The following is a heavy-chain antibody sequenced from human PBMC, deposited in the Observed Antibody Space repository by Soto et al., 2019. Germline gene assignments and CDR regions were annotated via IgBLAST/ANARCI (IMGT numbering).Heavy chain of an antibody. CDR2: INHSGST. Sequence: SETLSLTCAVYGGSFSGYYWSWIRQPPGKGLEWIGEINHSGSTNYNPSLKSRVTISVDTSKNQFSLRLSSVTAADTAVYYCARYRFSGSKWSKFDYWGQGTLVTVSS. CDR3: ARYRFSGSKWSKFDY. CDR1: GGSFSGYY. J-gene: IGHJ4*02. V-gene: IGHV4-34*01. D-gene: IGHD6-13*01.